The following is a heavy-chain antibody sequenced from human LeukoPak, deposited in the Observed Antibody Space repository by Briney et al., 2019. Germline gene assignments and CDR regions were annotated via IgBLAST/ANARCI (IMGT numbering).Heavy chain of an antibody. CDR3: ASVPEVVVPAAIPPYWYFDL. Sequence: SVRVSCKASGGTFSSYAISWVRQAPGQGLEWMGGIIPIFGTANYAQKFQGRVTITADESTSTAYMELSSLRSEDTAVYYCASVPEVVVPAAIPPYWYFDLWGRGTLVTVSS. D-gene: IGHD2-2*01. CDR1: GGTFSSYA. CDR2: IIPIFGTA. V-gene: IGHV1-69*01. J-gene: IGHJ2*01.